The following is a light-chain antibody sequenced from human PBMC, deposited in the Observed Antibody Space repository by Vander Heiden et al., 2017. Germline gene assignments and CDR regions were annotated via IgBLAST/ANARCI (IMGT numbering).Light chain of an antibody. CDR3: AAWDDSLNGPV. J-gene: IGLJ2*01. Sequence: QSVLTQPPSASGTPGQRVTISCSGSSPNLGRNTVNWYQQPPGTAPKLPIYSNNQRPSGVPDGFSGSKSGTSASLAISGLQSEDEADYYCAAWDDSLNGPVFGGGTKLTVL. CDR2: SNN. V-gene: IGLV1-44*01. CDR1: SPNLGRNT.